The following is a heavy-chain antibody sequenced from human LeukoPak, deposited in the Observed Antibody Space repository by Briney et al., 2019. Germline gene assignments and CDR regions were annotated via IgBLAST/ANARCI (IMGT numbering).Heavy chain of an antibody. CDR3: ARVQGGWLQSGLAFDI. CDR1: GFTFSSYS. D-gene: IGHD5-24*01. V-gene: IGHV3-21*01. CDR2: ISSSSSYI. Sequence: PGGSLRLSCAASGFTFSSYSMNWVRQAPGKGLEWVSSISSSSSYIYYADSVKGRFTNSRDNAKNSLYLQMNSLRAEDTAVYYCARVQGGWLQSGLAFDIWGQGTMVTVSS. J-gene: IGHJ3*02.